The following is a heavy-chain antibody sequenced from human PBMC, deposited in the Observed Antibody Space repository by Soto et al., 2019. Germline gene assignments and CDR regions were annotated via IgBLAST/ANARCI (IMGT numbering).Heavy chain of an antibody. CDR3: ARDPGRVYYDILTGYYTEYNYYGMDV. J-gene: IGHJ6*02. V-gene: IGHV4-59*01. CDR1: GGSISSYC. CDR2: IYYSGST. Sequence: SETLSLTCTVSGGSISSYCWSWIRQPPGKGLEWIGYIYYSGSTNYNPSLKSRVTISVDTSKNQFSLKLSSVTAADTAVYYCARDPGRVYYDILTGYYTEYNYYGMDVWGQGTTVTVSS. D-gene: IGHD3-9*01.